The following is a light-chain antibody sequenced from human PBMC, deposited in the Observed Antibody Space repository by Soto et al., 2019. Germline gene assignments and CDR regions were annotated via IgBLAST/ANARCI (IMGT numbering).Light chain of an antibody. J-gene: IGLJ1*01. CDR1: SSDVGGYNY. CDR2: EVS. Sequence: QSVLTQPPSASGSPGQSVAISCTGTSSDVGGYNYVSWYEQHPGKAPKLILYEVSYRPSGVSNRFSASKSGNTASPTISGLQAEDEADYYCYSFASSGTPYVFGAGTKVT. CDR3: YSFASSGTPYV. V-gene: IGLV2-14*01.